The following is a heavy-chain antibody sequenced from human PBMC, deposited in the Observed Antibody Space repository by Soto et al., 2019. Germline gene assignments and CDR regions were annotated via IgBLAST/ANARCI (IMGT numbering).Heavy chain of an antibody. D-gene: IGHD2-8*01. J-gene: IGHJ4*02. CDR2: VSYDGSKT. CDR3: VSWVSAHFDY. Sequence: PGGSLRLSCEASGFTFSSFGMHWVRQAPGKGLEWVTFVSYDGSKTYSSDSENGRFTISRDNSKNTLYLQMNNLRAEDTALYYCVSWVSAHFDYWGQGTLVTVSS. CDR1: GFTFSSFG. V-gene: IGHV3-30*03.